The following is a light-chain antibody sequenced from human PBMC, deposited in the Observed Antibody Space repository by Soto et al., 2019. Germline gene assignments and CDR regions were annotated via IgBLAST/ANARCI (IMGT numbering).Light chain of an antibody. Sequence: EIVLTQSPATLSLSPGERATLSCRASQSVSSYLAWYQQQSGQAPRLLIFDASNRAAGIPARFSGSGSGTDFTLTISSLEPEDFAFYYCQQRSNSPPTFGGGTKVEIK. J-gene: IGKJ4*01. CDR2: DAS. V-gene: IGKV3-11*01. CDR3: QQRSNSPPT. CDR1: QSVSSY.